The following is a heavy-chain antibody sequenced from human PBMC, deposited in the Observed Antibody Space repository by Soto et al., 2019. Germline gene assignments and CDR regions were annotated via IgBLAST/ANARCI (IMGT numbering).Heavy chain of an antibody. D-gene: IGHD1-20*01. Sequence: SETLSLTCTVSGGSISSSSYYWGWIRQPPGKGLEWIGSIYYSGSTYYNPSLKSRVTISVDTSKNQFSLKLSSVTAADTAVYYCARGLDQYKIAWWGKGTLVTVSS. J-gene: IGHJ4*02. CDR2: IYYSGST. V-gene: IGHV4-39*01. CDR1: GGSISSSSYY. CDR3: ARGLDQYKIAW.